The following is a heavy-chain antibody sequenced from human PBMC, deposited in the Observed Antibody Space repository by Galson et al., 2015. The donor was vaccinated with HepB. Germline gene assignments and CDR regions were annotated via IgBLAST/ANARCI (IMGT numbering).Heavy chain of an antibody. CDR3: AKDREFSGYGDDWFDS. CDR2: ISGSGGSA. Sequence: SLRLSCAASGFTFSSYAMNWVRQAPGKGLEWVSSISGSGGSAHYADSVTGRFTISRDNSRTTVYLQMNSLRAEDTAIYYCAKDREFSGYGDDWFDSWGRGTLVTVSS. J-gene: IGHJ5*01. D-gene: IGHD5-12*01. CDR1: GFTFSSYA. V-gene: IGHV3-23*01.